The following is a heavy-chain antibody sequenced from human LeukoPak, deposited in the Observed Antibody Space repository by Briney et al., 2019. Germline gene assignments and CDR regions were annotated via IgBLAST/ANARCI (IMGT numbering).Heavy chain of an antibody. J-gene: IGHJ4*02. CDR3: VRDPHALDY. V-gene: IGHV3-48*02. Sequence: GGSLRLSCAASGFTFSSSAMSWVRQVPGKGLEWISYITSRSSPIYYADSVKGRFTISRDNAKNSLYLQMNSLRDEDTAVYYCVRDPHALDYWGRGTLVTVSS. CDR1: GFTFSSSA. CDR2: ITSRSSPI.